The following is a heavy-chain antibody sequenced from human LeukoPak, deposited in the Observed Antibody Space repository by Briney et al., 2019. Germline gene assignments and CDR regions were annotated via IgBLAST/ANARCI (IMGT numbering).Heavy chain of an antibody. CDR1: GFXFSSYG. V-gene: IGHV3-33*01. D-gene: IGHD4-17*01. Sequence: PGGSLRLSCAASGFXFSSYGMHWVRQAPGKGREWVAVIWYDGSSQFYADSVKGRFTISRDNSKNTLYLQMNSLRAEDTAVYYCARGDYGDYGTFGFHHWGQGTLVTVSS. CDR2: IWYDGSSQ. J-gene: IGHJ1*01. CDR3: ARGDYGDYGTFGFHH.